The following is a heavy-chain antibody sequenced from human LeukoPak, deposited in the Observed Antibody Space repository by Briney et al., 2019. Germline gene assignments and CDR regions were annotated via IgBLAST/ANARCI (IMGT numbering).Heavy chain of an antibody. Sequence: GSLRLSCSASGFTFTDYSMSWVRQPPGKGLEWIGYIYYSGDTNYNPSFKSRVTMSVDTSKNQLSLGLNSVSAADTAFYYCVRHQYDPRTGPHYGMDVWGQGTAVTVSS. CDR2: IYYSGDT. D-gene: IGHD3/OR15-3a*01. J-gene: IGHJ6*02. CDR1: GFTFTDYS. V-gene: IGHV4-59*01. CDR3: VRHQYDPRTGPHYGMDV.